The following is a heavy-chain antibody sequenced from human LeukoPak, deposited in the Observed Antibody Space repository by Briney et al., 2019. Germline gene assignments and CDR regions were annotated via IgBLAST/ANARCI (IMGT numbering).Heavy chain of an antibody. D-gene: IGHD4-23*01. CDR1: GFAFSSDS. CDR2: ISSSGTTI. CDR3: ARGDHGGNSG. J-gene: IGHJ4*02. Sequence: PGGSLRLSCAASGFAFSSDSMNWVRQAPGKELEWFSYISSSGTTIYYADSVKGRFTISRDNAKNSLYLQMNSLRAEDTAVYYCARGDHGGNSGWGQGTLVTVSS. V-gene: IGHV3-48*04.